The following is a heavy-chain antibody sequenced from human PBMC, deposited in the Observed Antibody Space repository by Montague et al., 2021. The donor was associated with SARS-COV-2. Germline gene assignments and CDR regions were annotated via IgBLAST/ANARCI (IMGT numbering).Heavy chain of an antibody. J-gene: IGHJ4*02. Sequence: SETLSLTCTVSGGSISSGSYYWSWIRQPAGKGLEWIGRIYTSGSTNYNPSLKSRVTISVDTSKNQFSLKLSSVTAADTAVYYCARADFWSGYLYFDYWGQGTLVTVSS. CDR2: IYTSGST. V-gene: IGHV4-61*02. D-gene: IGHD3-3*01. CDR3: ARADFWSGYLYFDY. CDR1: GGSISSGSYY.